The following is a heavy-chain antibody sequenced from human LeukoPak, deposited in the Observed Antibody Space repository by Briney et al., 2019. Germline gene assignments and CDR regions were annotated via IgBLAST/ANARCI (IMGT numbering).Heavy chain of an antibody. Sequence: SETLSLTCTVSGGSISSSSYYWGWIRQPPGKGLEWIGSIYYSGSTYYNPSLKSRVTISVDTSKNQFSLKLSSVTAADTAVYYCASRPNYCDSSGYYYWTIEYWGQGTLVTVSS. CDR3: ASRPNYCDSSGYYYWTIEY. CDR2: IYYSGST. J-gene: IGHJ4*02. CDR1: GGSISSSSYY. D-gene: IGHD3-22*01. V-gene: IGHV4-39*01.